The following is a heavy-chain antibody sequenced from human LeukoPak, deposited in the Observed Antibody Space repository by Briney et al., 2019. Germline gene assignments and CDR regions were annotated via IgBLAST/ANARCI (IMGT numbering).Heavy chain of an antibody. CDR2: IKRKVDEETK. CDR3: TADTFESSRYSHDY. CDR1: GFTFSDTW. V-gene: IGHV3-15*01. Sequence: GGSLRLSCVTSGFTFSDTWMSWVRQAPGKGLECVGRIKRKVDEETKKYAAPVRGRFTISRDDSKNTVYLKMDSLRTEDTAVYYCTADTFESSRYSHDYWGQGTLVTVSS. D-gene: IGHD3-22*01. J-gene: IGHJ4*02.